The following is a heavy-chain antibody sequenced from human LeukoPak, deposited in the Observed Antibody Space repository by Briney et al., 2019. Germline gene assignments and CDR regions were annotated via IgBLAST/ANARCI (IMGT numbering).Heavy chain of an antibody. CDR3: ARGAYCSSTSCYRYCSGGSCYFY. CDR1: GFTFSSYE. CDR2: ISSSGSTI. V-gene: IGHV3-48*03. J-gene: IGHJ4*02. D-gene: IGHD2-15*01. Sequence: GGSLRLSCAASGFTFSSYEMNWVRQAPGKGPEWVSYISSSGSTIYYADSVKGRFTISRDNAKNSLYLQMNSLRAKDTAVYYCARGAYCSSTSCYRYCSGGSCYFYWGQGTLVTVSS.